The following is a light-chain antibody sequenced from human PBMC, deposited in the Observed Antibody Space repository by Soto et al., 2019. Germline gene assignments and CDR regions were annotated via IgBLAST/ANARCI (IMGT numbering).Light chain of an antibody. CDR1: SSDVGGYNY. V-gene: IGLV2-14*01. Sequence: QSVLTQPASVSGYPGQSITISCTGTSSDVGGYNYVSWYQQYPGKAPKVMIYDVSNRPSGVSNRFSGSKSGNTASLTISGLQAEDEADYYCISYTTSSTWVFGGGTKLTVL. CDR3: ISYTTSSTWV. J-gene: IGLJ3*02. CDR2: DVS.